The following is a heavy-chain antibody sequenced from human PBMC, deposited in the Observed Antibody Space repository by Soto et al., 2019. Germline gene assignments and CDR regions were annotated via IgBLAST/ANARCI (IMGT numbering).Heavy chain of an antibody. CDR1: GFTFSSYA. CDR2: ISGSGGST. V-gene: IGHV3-23*01. J-gene: IGHJ4*02. D-gene: IGHD2-15*01. CDR3: ASGYRKRSIVVVVAATPGFDY. Sequence: GGSLRLSCAASGFTFSSYAMSWVRQAPGKGLEWVSAISGSGGSTYYADSVKGRFTISRDNSKNTLYLQMNSLRAEDTAVYYCASGYRKRSIVVVVAATPGFDYWGQGTLVTVSS.